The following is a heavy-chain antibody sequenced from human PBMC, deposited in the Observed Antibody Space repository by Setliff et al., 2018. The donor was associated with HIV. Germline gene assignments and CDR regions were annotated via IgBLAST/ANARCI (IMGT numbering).Heavy chain of an antibody. D-gene: IGHD4-4*01. CDR1: GGSISSGSYY. CDR2: IYYSGAT. CDR3: ATVVGSAYSMGRYMDV. V-gene: IGHV4-39*01. Sequence: SETLSLTCTVSGGSISSGSYYWGWIRQPPGKGLEWIGSIYYSGATYDNPSLTSRVTISVDTSKNQFSLKLNSVTAADTAVYYCATVVGSAYSMGRYMDVWGKGTTVTVSS. J-gene: IGHJ6*03.